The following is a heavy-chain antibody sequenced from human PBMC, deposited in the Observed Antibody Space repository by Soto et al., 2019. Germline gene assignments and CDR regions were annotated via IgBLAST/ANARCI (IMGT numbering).Heavy chain of an antibody. J-gene: IGHJ5*02. CDR2: IYYSGST. Sequence: SETLSLTCTVSGGSISSYYWSWIRQPPGKGLEWIGYIYYSGSTNYNPSLKSRVTISVDTSKNQFSLKLSSVTAADTAVYYCARRIAARPPWFDPWGQGTLVTVSS. D-gene: IGHD6-6*01. V-gene: IGHV4-59*01. CDR1: GGSISSYY. CDR3: ARRIAARPPWFDP.